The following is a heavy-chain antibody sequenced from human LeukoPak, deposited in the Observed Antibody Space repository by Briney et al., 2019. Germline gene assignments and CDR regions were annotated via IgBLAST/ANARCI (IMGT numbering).Heavy chain of an antibody. J-gene: IGHJ4*02. CDR3: AKWRLAAAGTFVDY. Sequence: RGSLRVSCEPSGFTFNSYAMSWVRQAAGKGLEWVSGIRASGGSTYYADSVKGRFTISRDNAKSTLYLQMNSLRAEDTAIYYFAKWRLAAAGTFVDYWGQGSLATVSS. CDR2: IRASGGST. D-gene: IGHD6-13*01. CDR1: GFTFNSYA. V-gene: IGHV3-23*01.